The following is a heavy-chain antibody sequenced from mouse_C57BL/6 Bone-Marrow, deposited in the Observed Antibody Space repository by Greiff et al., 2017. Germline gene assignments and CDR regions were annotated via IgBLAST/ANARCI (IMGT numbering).Heavy chain of an antibody. Sequence: VKVVESGAELVKPGASVKLSCKASGYIFTEYTIHWVKQRSGQGLEWIGWFYPGSGSIKYNERFKDKATLTVDKSSNTVYMELSRLTSEDSAVYFCARHERYYDYEGYFDYWGQGTTLTVSS. D-gene: IGHD2-4*01. CDR3: ARHERYYDYEGYFDY. V-gene: IGHV1-62-2*01. CDR2: FYPGSGSI. CDR1: GYIFTEYT. J-gene: IGHJ2*01.